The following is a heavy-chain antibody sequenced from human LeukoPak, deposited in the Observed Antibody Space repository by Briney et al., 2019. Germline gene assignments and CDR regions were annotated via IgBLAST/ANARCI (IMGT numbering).Heavy chain of an antibody. Sequence: GGSLILSCAASGFIFSSYGMHWVRQAPGKGLEWVAVISYDGSNKYYADSVKGRFTISRDNSKNTLYLQMNSLRAEDTAVYYCWGVVLITAVGWGQGTMVTVSS. CDR2: ISYDGSNK. CDR1: GFIFSSYG. D-gene: IGHD3-22*01. CDR3: WGVVLITAVG. V-gene: IGHV3-30*03. J-gene: IGHJ3*01.